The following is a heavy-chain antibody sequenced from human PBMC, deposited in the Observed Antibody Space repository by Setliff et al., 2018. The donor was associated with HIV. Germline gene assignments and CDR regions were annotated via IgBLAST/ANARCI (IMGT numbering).Heavy chain of an antibody. Sequence: SETLSLTCTVSGGSISSYYWSWIRQPPGKGLEWIGYIYYSGSTNYNPSLKSRVTISVDTSKNQFSLKLSSVTAADTAVYYCASSGRDYTDPFDYWGQGTLVTVSS. J-gene: IGHJ4*02. CDR1: GGSISSYY. CDR3: ASSGRDYTDPFDY. D-gene: IGHD4-4*01. CDR2: IYYSGST. V-gene: IGHV4-59*01.